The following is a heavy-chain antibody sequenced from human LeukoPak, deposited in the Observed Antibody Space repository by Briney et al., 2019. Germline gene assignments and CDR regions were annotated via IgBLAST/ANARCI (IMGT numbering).Heavy chain of an antibody. CDR2: IYHSGST. CDR3: ARARDGMATIFGRMKEGAFDI. V-gene: IGHV4-30-2*01. Sequence: PSETLSLTCAVSGGSISSGGYSWSWIRQPPGKGLEWIGYIYHSGSTYYNPSLKSQVTISVDRSKNQFSLKLSSVTAADTAVYYCARARDGMATIFGRMKEGAFDIWGQGTMVTVSS. CDR1: GGSISSGGYS. D-gene: IGHD5-24*01. J-gene: IGHJ3*02.